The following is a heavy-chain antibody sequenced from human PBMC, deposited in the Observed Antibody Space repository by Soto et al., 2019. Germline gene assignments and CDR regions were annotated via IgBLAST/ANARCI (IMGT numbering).Heavy chain of an antibody. Sequence: SVKVSCKASGGTFSSYAISWVRQAPGQGLEWMGGIIPIFGTANYAQKFQGRVTITADESTSTAYMELSSLRSEDTAVYCCARRIAVAATQYYYYGMDVWGQGTTVTVSS. CDR1: GGTFSSYA. CDR3: ARRIAVAATQYYYYGMDV. D-gene: IGHD6-19*01. V-gene: IGHV1-69*13. J-gene: IGHJ6*02. CDR2: IIPIFGTA.